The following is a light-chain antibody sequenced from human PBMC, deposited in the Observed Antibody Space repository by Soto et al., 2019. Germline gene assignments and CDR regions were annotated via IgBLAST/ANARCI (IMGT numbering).Light chain of an antibody. Sequence: ENVLTQSPGTLSLSPGERATLSCRASERVRSSFLAWYQQKPGQAPRLLIYGASSRATGIPDRFAGSGSGTDFALTINRLEPEDFAVYFCQQYGNSPLTFGGGTKVDIK. CDR3: QQYGNSPLT. CDR1: ERVRSSF. J-gene: IGKJ4*01. CDR2: GAS. V-gene: IGKV3-20*01.